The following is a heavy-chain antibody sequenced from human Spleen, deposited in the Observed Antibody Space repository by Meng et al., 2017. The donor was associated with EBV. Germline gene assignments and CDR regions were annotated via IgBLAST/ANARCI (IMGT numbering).Heavy chain of an antibody. CDR1: GYTFTRYN. CDR2: INTGTGNT. V-gene: IGHV1-3*04. J-gene: IGHJ5*02. CDR3: ARRGEAGGFDP. Sequence: QVHLVPSGAEVKKPGASVKVSCPASGYTFTRYNMHWVRQTPGPRLEWMGWINTGTGNTKYSEKFQGRVTITRDTSASTAYMELSSLRSEDTAVYYCARRGEAGGFDPWGQGTLVTVSS. D-gene: IGHD3-10*01.